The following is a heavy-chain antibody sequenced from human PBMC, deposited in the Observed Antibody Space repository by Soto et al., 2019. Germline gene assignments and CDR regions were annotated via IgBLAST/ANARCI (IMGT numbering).Heavy chain of an antibody. V-gene: IGHV4-59*01. J-gene: IGHJ4*02. Sequence: PSETLSLTCTVSGGSISSYYWSWIRQPPGKGLEWIGYIYYSGSTNYNPSLKSRVTISVDTSKNQFSLKLSSVTAADTAVYYCARYTSYANFDYWGQGTLVTVSS. CDR2: IYYSGST. D-gene: IGHD2-2*01. CDR3: ARYTSYANFDY. CDR1: GGSISSYY.